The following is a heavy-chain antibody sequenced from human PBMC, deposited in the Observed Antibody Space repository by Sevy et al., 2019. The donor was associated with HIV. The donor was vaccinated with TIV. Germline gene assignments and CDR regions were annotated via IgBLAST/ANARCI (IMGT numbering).Heavy chain of an antibody. CDR2: ISAYNGNT. D-gene: IGHD2-15*01. J-gene: IGHJ4*02. CDR1: GYTFTSYG. CDR3: ARCGGGSCYALDY. V-gene: IGHV1-18*01. Sequence: ASVKVSCKTSGYTFTSYGISWVRQAPGQGLEWMGWISAYNGNTNYAQNLQDRGTVTTDTSTSTAYMELRRLRSDDTAVYYWARCGGGSCYALDYWGQGTLVTVSS.